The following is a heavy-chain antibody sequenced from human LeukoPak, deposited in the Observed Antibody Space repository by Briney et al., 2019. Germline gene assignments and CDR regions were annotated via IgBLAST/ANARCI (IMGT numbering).Heavy chain of an antibody. J-gene: IGHJ6*03. Sequence: GSLRLSCAASGFTFSSHAMNWVRQAPGKGLEWVSGISNSGGNTYYADSVKGRFTISRDNSKNTLYLQMNSLRAEDTAVYYCAKSAYHYYYMDVWGKGTTVTVSS. CDR2: ISNSGGNT. CDR1: GFTFSSHA. CDR3: AKSAYHYYYMDV. V-gene: IGHV3-23*01.